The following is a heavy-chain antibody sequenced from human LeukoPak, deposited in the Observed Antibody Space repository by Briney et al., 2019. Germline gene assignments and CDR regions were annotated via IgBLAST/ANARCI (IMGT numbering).Heavy chain of an antibody. D-gene: IGHD1-1*01. J-gene: IGHJ4*02. V-gene: IGHV4-39*07. Sequence: SETLSLTCSVSGRSISESSHYWAWVRQPPGKGLEWIGNTFSTGDTYYNPSLRSRATVSVDTSKNQFSLKLSSVTAADTSVYFCVREAHASIWNYFDYWGQGTPVPVSS. CDR2: TFSTGDT. CDR1: GRSISESSHY. CDR3: VREAHASIWNYFDY.